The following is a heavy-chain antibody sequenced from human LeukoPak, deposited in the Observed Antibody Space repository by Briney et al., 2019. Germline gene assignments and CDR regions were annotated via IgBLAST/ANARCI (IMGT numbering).Heavy chain of an antibody. CDR2: INPSDGSI. D-gene: IGHD4-23*01. Sequence: ASVKVSCKASGFTSTTYYVHWVRQAPGQGLEWMGTINPSDGSIGYAQRFQGRVTITGDTSTSTVYMELSSLRSEETAVYYCARVGVTHDAFDIWGQGTMVTVSS. J-gene: IGHJ3*02. CDR3: ARVGVTHDAFDI. V-gene: IGHV1-46*01. CDR1: GFTSTTYY.